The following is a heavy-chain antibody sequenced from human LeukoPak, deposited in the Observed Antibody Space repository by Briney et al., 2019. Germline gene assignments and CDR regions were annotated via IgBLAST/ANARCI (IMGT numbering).Heavy chain of an antibody. CDR1: GDSISSTRYY. CDR2: LYYSGST. Sequence: PSETLSLTCTVSGDSISSTRYYWGWIRQPPGKGLEWIGSLYYSGSTYWNPSLKSRVTISVDTSKNQFSLNLSSVTAADTAVYYCARHASVTRFAYWGQGTLVTVSS. V-gene: IGHV4-39*01. D-gene: IGHD4-17*01. J-gene: IGHJ4*02. CDR3: ARHASVTRFAY.